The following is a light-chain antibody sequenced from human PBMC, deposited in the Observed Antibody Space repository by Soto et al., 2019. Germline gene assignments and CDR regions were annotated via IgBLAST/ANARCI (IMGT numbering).Light chain of an antibody. CDR1: NSNIGDNH. V-gene: IGLV1-47*02. CDR2: LND. Sequence: QSALTQPPSASGTPGQRVTISCSGSNSNIGDNHVYWYQQLPGTAPKLLVYLNDQRPSGVPDRFSGSKSGTSASLAISGLRSEDEADYHCAAWDDSLSGPGFGGGTKVTVL. CDR3: AAWDDSLSGPG. J-gene: IGLJ2*01.